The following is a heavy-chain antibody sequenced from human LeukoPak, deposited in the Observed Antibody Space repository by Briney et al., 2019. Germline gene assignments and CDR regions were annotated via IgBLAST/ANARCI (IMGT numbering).Heavy chain of an antibody. V-gene: IGHV4-34*01. Sequence: PSETLSLTCAVYGGPFSDYYWSWIRQPPGKGLEWIGKISHSGSTNYRPSLKSRVTISIDTSKNQFSLKLKSMTAADTAVYYCARGEGARDGCNYEGPFYFDYWGQGTLVTVSS. CDR1: GGPFSDYY. CDR2: ISHSGST. J-gene: IGHJ4*02. D-gene: IGHD5-24*01. CDR3: ARGEGARDGCNYEGPFYFDY.